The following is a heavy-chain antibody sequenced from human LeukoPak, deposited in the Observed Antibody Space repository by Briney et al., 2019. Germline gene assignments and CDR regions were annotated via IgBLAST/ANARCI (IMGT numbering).Heavy chain of an antibody. Sequence: ASAKVSCKASGGTFSSYAISWVRQAPGQGLEWMGRIIPIFGIANYAQKFQGRVTITADKSTSTAYMELSSLRSEDTAVYYCARGDYGDYSVRYWGQGTLVTVSS. CDR2: IIPIFGIA. CDR3: ARGDYGDYSVRY. D-gene: IGHD4-17*01. V-gene: IGHV1-69*04. CDR1: GGTFSSYA. J-gene: IGHJ4*02.